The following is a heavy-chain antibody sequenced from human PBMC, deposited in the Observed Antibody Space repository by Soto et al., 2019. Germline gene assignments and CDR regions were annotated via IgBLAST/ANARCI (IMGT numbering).Heavy chain of an antibody. CDR3: ARAPRGYSYSYFD. CDR1: GGSISSGGYY. J-gene: IGHJ4*02. Sequence: QVQLQESGPGLVKPSQTLSLTCTVSGGSISSGGYYWSWIRQHPGKGLEWIGYIYYTGSTYYSPSLKSRVTISVDTSKNQFSMKLSSVPAADTAVYYCARAPRGYSYSYFDWGQGTLVTVSS. CDR2: IYYTGST. V-gene: IGHV4-31*03. D-gene: IGHD5-18*01.